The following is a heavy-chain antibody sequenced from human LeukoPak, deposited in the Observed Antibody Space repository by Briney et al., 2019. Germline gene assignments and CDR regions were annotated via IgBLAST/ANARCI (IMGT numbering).Heavy chain of an antibody. CDR2: IYYSGTT. Sequence: SETLSLICSVSGASISSSYWSWIRQPPGKGLEWIGYIYYSGTTKYNPSLKSRVTISVDTSKNQFSLKVNSVAAADTAVYYCARGQPQRYSSGWYVNWFDPWGQGTLVTVSS. V-gene: IGHV4-59*01. D-gene: IGHD6-19*01. CDR3: ARGQPQRYSSGWYVNWFDP. J-gene: IGHJ5*02. CDR1: GASISSSY.